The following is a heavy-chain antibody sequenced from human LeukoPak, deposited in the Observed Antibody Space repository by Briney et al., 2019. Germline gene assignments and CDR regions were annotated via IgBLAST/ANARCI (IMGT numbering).Heavy chain of an antibody. CDR1: GVTFSTYA. D-gene: IGHD2-2*01. J-gene: IGHJ6*02. Sequence: GGSLRLSCAASGVTFSTYAMTWIRQAPGKGLEWVSAISGSGGSTYYADSVKGRFTISRDNSKNTLYLQMNSLRAEDTAVYYSAKDYCSSTTCYPGEYGMDVWGQGTTVTVSS. V-gene: IGHV3-23*01. CDR2: ISGSGGST. CDR3: AKDYCSSTTCYPGEYGMDV.